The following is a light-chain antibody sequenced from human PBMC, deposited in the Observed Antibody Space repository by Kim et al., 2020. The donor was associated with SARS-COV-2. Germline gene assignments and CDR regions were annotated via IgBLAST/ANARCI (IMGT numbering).Light chain of an antibody. J-gene: IGLJ2*01. CDR2: GNS. V-gene: IGLV1-40*01. Sequence: RVTLSCNGSSSNIGAGYDVHWYQQRPGTAPKLLIYGNSNRPSGVPDRFSGSKSGTSASLAITGLQAEDEADYYCQSYDSSLSGYVFGGGTQLTVL. CDR1: SSNIGAGYD. CDR3: QSYDSSLSGYV.